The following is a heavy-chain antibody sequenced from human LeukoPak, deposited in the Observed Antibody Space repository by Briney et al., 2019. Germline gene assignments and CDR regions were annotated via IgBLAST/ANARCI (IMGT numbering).Heavy chain of an antibody. CDR1: GFSFSTYW. CDR3: ARAVGSTTRGVGF. V-gene: IGHV3-74*01. J-gene: IGHJ4*02. D-gene: IGHD1-26*01. Sequence: GGSLRLSCGASGFSFSTYWMHWVRQAPGKGLVWVSRINSDGSTTNYADSVKGRFTISRDNAKNTLYLQMDSLRAEDTAVYYCARAVGSTTRGVGFWGQGTLVTVSS. CDR2: INSDGSTT.